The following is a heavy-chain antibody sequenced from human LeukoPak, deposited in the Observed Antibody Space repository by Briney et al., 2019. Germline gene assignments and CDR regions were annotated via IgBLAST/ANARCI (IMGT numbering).Heavy chain of an antibody. Sequence: GASVKVSYKASGYTFTSYGISWVRQAPGQGLEWMGWISAYNGNTNYAQKLQGRVTMTTDTSTSTAYMELRSLRSDDTAVYYCARDLEYSISWYPDYWGQGTLVTVAS. CDR1: GYTFTSYG. CDR3: ARDLEYSISWYPDY. D-gene: IGHD6-13*01. J-gene: IGHJ4*02. CDR2: ISAYNGNT. V-gene: IGHV1-18*01.